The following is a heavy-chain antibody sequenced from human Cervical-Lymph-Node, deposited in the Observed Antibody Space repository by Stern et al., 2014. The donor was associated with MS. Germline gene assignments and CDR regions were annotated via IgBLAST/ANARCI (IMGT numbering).Heavy chain of an antibody. V-gene: IGHV1-69*01. D-gene: IGHD1-26*01. Sequence: VQLVESGAAVKKPGSSVKVSCKVSGGTFSSYTLNWVRQAPGQGLEWMGGIIPTFATTNYAQRFQGKVTITADGSTSTAYMEVTSLRSEDTAVYYCAREGIPGAGGTFDNWGQGTLVIVSS. CDR1: GGTFSSYT. CDR3: AREGIPGAGGTFDN. CDR2: IIPTFATT. J-gene: IGHJ4*02.